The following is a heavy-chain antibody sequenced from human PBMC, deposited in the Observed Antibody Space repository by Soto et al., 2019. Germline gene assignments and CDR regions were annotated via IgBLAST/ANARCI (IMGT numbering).Heavy chain of an antibody. J-gene: IGHJ6*02. D-gene: IGHD2-2*03. Sequence: QVQLVQSGAEVKKPGSSVKVSCKASGGTFSSYAISWVRQAPGQGLEWMGGIIPIFGTANYAQKFQGRVTITADESTSTAYMELSSLRSVDTAVYYCARDKRSGYCSSTSCSYYYYGMDVWGQGTTVTVSS. CDR2: IIPIFGTA. CDR3: ARDKRSGYCSSTSCSYYYYGMDV. V-gene: IGHV1-69*01. CDR1: GGTFSSYA.